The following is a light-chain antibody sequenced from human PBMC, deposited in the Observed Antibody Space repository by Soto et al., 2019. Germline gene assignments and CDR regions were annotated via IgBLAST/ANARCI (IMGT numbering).Light chain of an antibody. CDR3: SSYTSSSTLDVV. CDR2: DVS. V-gene: IGLV2-14*01. CDR1: SSDVGGYNY. Sequence: QSVLTQPASVSGSPGQSITISCTGTSSDVGGYNYVSWYQQHPGKAPKLMIYDVSNRPSGVSNRFSGSKSGNTASLTISGLPAVDAEDYYCSSYTSSSTLDVVFGGGTKLTVL. J-gene: IGLJ2*01.